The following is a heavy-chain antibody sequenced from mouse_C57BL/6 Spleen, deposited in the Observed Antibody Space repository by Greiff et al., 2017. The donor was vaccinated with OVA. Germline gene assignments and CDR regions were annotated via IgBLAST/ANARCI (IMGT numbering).Heavy chain of an antibody. CDR2: IDPSDSYT. D-gene: IGHD1-1*01. CDR3: AILIPTVVARDYAMDY. J-gene: IGHJ4*01. Sequence: QVQLQQPGAELVMPGASVKLSCKASGYTFTSYWMHWVKQRPGQGLEWIGEIDPSDSYTNYNQKFKGKSTLTVDKSSSTAYMQLSSLTSEDSAVYYCAILIPTVVARDYAMDYWGQGTSVTVSS. V-gene: IGHV1-69*01. CDR1: GYTFTSYW.